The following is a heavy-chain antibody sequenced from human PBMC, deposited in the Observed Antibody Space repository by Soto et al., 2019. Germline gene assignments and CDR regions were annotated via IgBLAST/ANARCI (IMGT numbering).Heavy chain of an antibody. Sequence: PSETLSLTCAVYGGSFSGYYWSWIRQPPGKGLEWIGEINHSGSTNYNPSLKSRVTISVDTSKNQFSLKLSSVTAADTAVYYCARDQVATMGLDHWGKGTLVTVS. V-gene: IGHV4-34*01. CDR2: INHSGST. CDR1: GGSFSGYY. CDR3: ARDQVATMGLDH. J-gene: IGHJ5*02. D-gene: IGHD5-12*01.